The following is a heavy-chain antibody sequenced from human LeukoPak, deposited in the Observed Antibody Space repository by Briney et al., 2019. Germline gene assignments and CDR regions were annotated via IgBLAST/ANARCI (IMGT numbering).Heavy chain of an antibody. CDR3: ATLHGDLLTTVVDY. V-gene: IGHV4-59*01. Sequence: SETLSLTCTVSGVSISSYYWSWIRQPPGKGLEWIGYIYYSGSTNYNPSLKSLVTISVDTSKNQFSLKLSSVTAADTAVYYCATLHGDLLTTVVDYWGQGTLVTVSS. J-gene: IGHJ4*02. D-gene: IGHD4-23*01. CDR2: IYYSGST. CDR1: GVSISSYY.